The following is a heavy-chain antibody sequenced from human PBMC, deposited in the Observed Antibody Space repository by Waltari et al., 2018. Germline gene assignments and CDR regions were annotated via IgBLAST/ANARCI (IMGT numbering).Heavy chain of an antibody. CDR1: GGSISSSSYY. V-gene: IGHV4-39*07. J-gene: IGHJ4*02. Sequence: QLQLQESGPGLVKPSETLSLTCTVPGGSISSSSYYWGWIRQPPGKGLEWIGSIYYSGSTYYNPSLKSRVTISVDTSKNQFSLKLSSVTAADTAVYYCARGEYSSGSLYWGQGTLVTVSS. D-gene: IGHD6-19*01. CDR2: IYYSGST. CDR3: ARGEYSSGSLY.